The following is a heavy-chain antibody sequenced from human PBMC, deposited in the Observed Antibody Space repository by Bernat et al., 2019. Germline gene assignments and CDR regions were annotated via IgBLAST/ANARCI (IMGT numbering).Heavy chain of an antibody. V-gene: IGHV3-30*18. CDR3: AKQGSHVGRNDWYFDL. D-gene: IGHD1-26*01. J-gene: IGHJ2*01. Sequence: QVQLVESGGGVVQPGRSLRLSCAASGFTFSSYGMHWVRQAPGKGLEWVAVISYDGSNKYYADSVKGRFTISRDNSKNTLYLQMNSLRAEDTAVYYCAKQGSHVGRNDWYFDLWGRGTLVTVSS. CDR1: GFTFSSYG. CDR2: ISYDGSNK.